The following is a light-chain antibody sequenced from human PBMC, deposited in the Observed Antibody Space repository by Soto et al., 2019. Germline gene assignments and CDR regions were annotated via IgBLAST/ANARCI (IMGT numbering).Light chain of an antibody. V-gene: IGKV1-5*03. CDR2: KAS. Sequence: DIQMTQSPSTLSGSVGDRVTITCRASQTISSWLAWYQQKPGKAPKLLIYKASTLMSGVPSRFSGSGSGTEFTLTISSLQPEDFATYYCLQHNSYLWTFGQGTKVDIK. CDR3: LQHNSYLWT. CDR1: QTISSW. J-gene: IGKJ1*01.